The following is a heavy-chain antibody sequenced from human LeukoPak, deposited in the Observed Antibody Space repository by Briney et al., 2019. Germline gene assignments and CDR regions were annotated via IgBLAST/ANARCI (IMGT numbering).Heavy chain of an antibody. CDR3: AKPSLRDILTGYYSRLFYFDY. D-gene: IGHD3-9*01. CDR2: IRGSDDST. CDR1: GFPLRTYA. J-gene: IGHJ4*02. V-gene: IGHV3-23*01. Sequence: GGSLRLSCAASGFPLRTYAMSWVRQAPGKGLEWVSSIRGSDDSTYYADSVKGRFTISRDNSENTVFLQTNNLRADDTAVYYCAKPSLRDILTGYYSRLFYFDYWGQGTLVLVSS.